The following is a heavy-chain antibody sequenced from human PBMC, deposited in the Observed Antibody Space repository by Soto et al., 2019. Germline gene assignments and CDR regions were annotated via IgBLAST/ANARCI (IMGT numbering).Heavy chain of an antibody. CDR3: ARGGRRYFDH. J-gene: IGHJ4*02. Sequence: QVQLQQWGAGLLKPSETLSLTCAVYGGSFSDYYWDWIRQPPGKGLEWIGEVSHSGSINYNPSLKSRVTISVDTSKNQFSLKLSSVTAADTAVYYCARGGRRYFDHWGQGALVTVSS. V-gene: IGHV4-34*02. CDR1: GGSFSDYY. CDR2: VSHSGSI.